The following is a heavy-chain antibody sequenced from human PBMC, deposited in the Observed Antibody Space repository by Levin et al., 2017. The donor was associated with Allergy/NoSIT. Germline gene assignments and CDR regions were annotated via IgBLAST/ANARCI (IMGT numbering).Heavy chain of an antibody. Sequence: GESLKISCAASGFTFSSYAMHWVRQAPGKGLEWVAVISYDGSNKYYADSVKGRFTISRDNSKNTLYLQMNSLRAEDTAVYYCAREIWYSGSCYFDYWGQGTLVTVSS. J-gene: IGHJ4*02. V-gene: IGHV3-30-3*01. CDR1: GFTFSSYA. CDR3: AREIWYSGSCYFDY. CDR2: ISYDGSNK. D-gene: IGHD1-26*01.